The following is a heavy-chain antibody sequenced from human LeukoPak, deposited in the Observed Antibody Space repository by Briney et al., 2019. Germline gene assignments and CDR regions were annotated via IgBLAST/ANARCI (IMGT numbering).Heavy chain of an antibody. J-gene: IGHJ4*02. CDR1: GYSFTSYW. D-gene: IGHD3-22*01. CDR2: IYPGDSDT. Sequence: GESLRISCKGSGYSFTSYWIGWVRQMPGKGLEWMGIIYPGDSDTRYSPSFQGQVTVSADKSISTAYLQWSSLKASDTAMCYCARRSYDGNIDYWGQGTLVAVSS. V-gene: IGHV5-51*01. CDR3: ARRSYDGNIDY.